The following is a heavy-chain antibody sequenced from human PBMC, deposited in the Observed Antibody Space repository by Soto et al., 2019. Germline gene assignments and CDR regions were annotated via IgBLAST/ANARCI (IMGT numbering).Heavy chain of an antibody. CDR3: ARCSPPPRIRFFGVVAPLRMDA. Sequence: PSETLSLTCAVYGGSFSGYYWSWIRQPPGKGLEWIGEINHSGSTNYNPSLKSRVTISVDTSKNQFSLKLSSVTAADTAVYYCARCSPPPRIRFFGVVAPLRMDAWGKGNTLTVSS. V-gene: IGHV4-34*01. CDR2: INHSGST. D-gene: IGHD3-3*01. CDR1: GGSFSGYY. J-gene: IGHJ6*03.